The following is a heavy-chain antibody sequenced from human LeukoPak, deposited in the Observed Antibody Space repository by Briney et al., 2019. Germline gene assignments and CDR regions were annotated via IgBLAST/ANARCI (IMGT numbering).Heavy chain of an antibody. V-gene: IGHV1-69*05. D-gene: IGHD3-22*01. CDR2: IIPIFGTA. CDR3: ARGSREYYYDSSGWYYFDY. J-gene: IGHJ4*02. Sequence: SVKVSCKASGGTFSSYAISWVRQAPGQGLEWMGGIIPIFGTANYAQKFQCRVTITTDESTSTAYMELSSLRSEDTAVYYCARGSREYYYDSSGWYYFDYWGQGTLVTVSS. CDR1: GGTFSSYA.